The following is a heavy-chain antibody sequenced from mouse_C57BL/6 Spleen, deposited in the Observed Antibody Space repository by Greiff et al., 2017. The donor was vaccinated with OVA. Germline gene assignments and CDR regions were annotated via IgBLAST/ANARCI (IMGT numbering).Heavy chain of an antibody. CDR3: ARSLDSSGGYYAMDY. J-gene: IGHJ4*01. CDR1: GYTFTSYW. Sequence: QVQLQQPGAELVKPGASVKMSCKASGYTFTSYWITWVKQRPGQGLEWIGDIYPGSGSTNYNEKFTSKATLTVDTSSSTAYMQLSSLTSEDSAVYYCARSLDSSGGYYAMDYWGQGTSVTVSS. D-gene: IGHD3-2*02. V-gene: IGHV1-55*01. CDR2: IYPGSGST.